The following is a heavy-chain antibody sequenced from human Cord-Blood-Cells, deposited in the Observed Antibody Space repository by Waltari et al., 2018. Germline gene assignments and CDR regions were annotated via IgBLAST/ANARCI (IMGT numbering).Heavy chain of an antibody. J-gene: IGHJ4*02. CDR2: VSAYKSNT. Sequence: QVQLVQSGAEVKKPGASVKVSCKASGYTFTSYGISWVRQAPGQGLEWRGWVSAYKSNTNYAQKLQGRVTMTTDTSTSTAYMELRSLRSDDTAVYYCARVEGYYGSGSYDYWGQGTLVTVSS. CDR1: GYTFTSYG. V-gene: IGHV1-18*01. CDR3: ARVEGYYGSGSYDY. D-gene: IGHD3-10*01.